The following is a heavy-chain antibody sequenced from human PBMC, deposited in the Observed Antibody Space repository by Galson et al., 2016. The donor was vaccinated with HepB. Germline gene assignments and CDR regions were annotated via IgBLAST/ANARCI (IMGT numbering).Heavy chain of an antibody. V-gene: IGHV1-69*13. Sequence: SVKVSCKAPGGSFSSYIISWVRQAPGQGLEWMGEFITVLGTTNYEKIFRDRVTITADESTSTDYMDLTSLRSEVTAVYFCTRDRGQYYAFWGQGTLVTVSS. CDR1: GGSFSSYI. D-gene: IGHD2-2*01. CDR2: FITVLGTT. CDR3: TRDRGQYYAF. J-gene: IGHJ4*02.